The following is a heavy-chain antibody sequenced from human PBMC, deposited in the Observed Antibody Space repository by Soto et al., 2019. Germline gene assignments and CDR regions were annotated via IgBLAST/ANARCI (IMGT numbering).Heavy chain of an antibody. V-gene: IGHV3-9*01. CDR3: VRDTSSGWHLKDH. J-gene: IGHJ4*02. D-gene: IGHD3-9*01. Sequence: EVDLVESGGGLAQPGRSLRLSCVASGFTFDDHGMHWVRQIPGRGLEWVSGISWNSGSICYAESVKGRFTIFRDNAKNSLYLEMNSLRQEDTALYYCVRDTSSGWHLKDHWGQGVQVSVSS. CDR1: GFTFDDHG. CDR2: ISWNSGSI.